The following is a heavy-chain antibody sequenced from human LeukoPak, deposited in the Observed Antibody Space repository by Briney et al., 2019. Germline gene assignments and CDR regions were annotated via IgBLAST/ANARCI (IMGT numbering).Heavy chain of an antibody. J-gene: IGHJ4*02. Sequence: SETLSLTCTVSGVSISSYYWSWIRQPPGKGLGWIGYIYYSGSTNYNPSLKSRVTISVDTSKNQFSLKLSSVTAADTAVYYCARDRTQWLVRLWGQGTLVTVSS. CDR2: IYYSGST. CDR3: ARDRTQWLVRL. CDR1: GVSISSYY. V-gene: IGHV4-59*01. D-gene: IGHD6-19*01.